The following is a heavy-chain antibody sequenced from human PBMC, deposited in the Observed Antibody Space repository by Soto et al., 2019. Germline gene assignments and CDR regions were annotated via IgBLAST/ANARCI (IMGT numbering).Heavy chain of an antibody. CDR2: IKSKANGGTT. J-gene: IGHJ4*02. CDR1: GFTFSDAW. Sequence: EVQLVESGGGLIKPGESLRLSCVASGFTFSDAWMKWVRHAPGKGLEWVGRIKSKANGGTTDDAAPLKGRVTIFRDDSQHTVYLQMDSLKTEDAAGYYCAYYRDRSGLRHFDHWGQGTLVTVSS. D-gene: IGHD3-22*01. CDR3: AYYRDRSGLRHFDH. V-gene: IGHV3-15*07.